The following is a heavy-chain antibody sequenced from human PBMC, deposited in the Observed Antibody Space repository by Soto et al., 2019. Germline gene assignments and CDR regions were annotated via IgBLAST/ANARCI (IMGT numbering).Heavy chain of an antibody. D-gene: IGHD6-13*01. CDR1: GYSFTSYW. J-gene: IGHJ4*02. CDR3: ARHVIAENDY. CDR2: IDPSDSYT. V-gene: IGHV5-10-1*01. Sequence: GESLKISCKGSGYSFTSYWISWVRQMPGEGLEWMGRIDPSDSYTNYSPSFQGHVTISADKSISTAYLQWSSLKASDTAMYYCARHVIAENDYWGQGTLVTVSS.